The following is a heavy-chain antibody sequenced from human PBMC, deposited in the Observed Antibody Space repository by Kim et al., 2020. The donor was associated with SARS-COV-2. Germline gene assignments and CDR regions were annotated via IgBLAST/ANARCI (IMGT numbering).Heavy chain of an antibody. V-gene: IGHV1-69*13. CDR2: IIPIFGTA. CDR3: ARDAYYYDSSGYYYHYGMDV. D-gene: IGHD3-22*01. Sequence: SVKVSCKASGGTFSSYAISWVRQAPGQGLEWMGGIIPIFGTANYAQKFQGRVTITADESTSTAYMELSSLRSEDTAVYYCARDAYYYDSSGYYYHYGMDVWGQGTTVTVSS. J-gene: IGHJ6*02. CDR1: GGTFSSYA.